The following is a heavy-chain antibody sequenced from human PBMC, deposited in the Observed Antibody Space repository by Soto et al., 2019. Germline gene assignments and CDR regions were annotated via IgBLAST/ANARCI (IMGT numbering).Heavy chain of an antibody. V-gene: IGHV3-30*18. CDR1: GFTFSNYG. J-gene: IGHJ4*02. Sequence: QVQLVESGGGVVQPGTSLRLSCAASGFTFSNYGMHWVRQAPGKGLDCVASISSDGSSKYYADSVKGRFTISRDNSKNTLNLEMNSLRVEDTAGYYCAKVVEQQLVRCGLDCWGQGTLVTVSS. CDR3: AKVVEQQLVRCGLDC. CDR2: ISSDGSSK. D-gene: IGHD6-13*01.